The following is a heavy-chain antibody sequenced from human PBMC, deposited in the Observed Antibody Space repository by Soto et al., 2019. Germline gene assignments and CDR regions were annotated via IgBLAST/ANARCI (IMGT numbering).Heavy chain of an antibody. CDR1: GSTFSSYT. CDR2: IIPVLGVT. Sequence: QVQLVQSGAEVRKPRSSVEVSCMASGSTFSSYTVNWVRQAPGQGLEWIGRIIPVLGVTHYARRFQGRVTVTADRSRXTXDXXLTSLTSEDTAVYYCARRRYCGVDCYNKFYYGMDVWGQGTTVTVSS. CDR3: ARRRYCGVDCYNKFYYGMDV. V-gene: IGHV1-69*02. D-gene: IGHD2-21*02. J-gene: IGHJ6*02.